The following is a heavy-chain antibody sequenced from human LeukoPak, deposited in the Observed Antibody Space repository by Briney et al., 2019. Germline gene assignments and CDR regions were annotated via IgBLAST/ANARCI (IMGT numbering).Heavy chain of an antibody. Sequence: SETLSLTCTVSGGSISSSSYYWGWIRQPPGKGLEWIGSIYYRGTTYYNPSLKSRVTISVDTSKNQFSLKLSSVTAADTAVYYCARASEYCSSTSCHFDYWGQGTLVTVSS. CDR3: ARASEYCSSTSCHFDY. CDR2: IYYRGTT. J-gene: IGHJ4*02. V-gene: IGHV4-39*07. CDR1: GGSISSSSYY. D-gene: IGHD2-2*01.